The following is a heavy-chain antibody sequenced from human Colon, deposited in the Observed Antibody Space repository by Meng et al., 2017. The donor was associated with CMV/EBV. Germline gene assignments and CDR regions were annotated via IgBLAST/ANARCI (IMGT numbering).Heavy chain of an antibody. J-gene: IGHJ5*02. Sequence: SMKVSCKSSGDTFNNYAINWVRLAPGQGLEWLGGIIPMFGIPHYAQKFHDRLTITTDESATTGYMDLTSLKSEDTAVYYCVRGTIEAPPVPIDPWGQGTLVTVSS. CDR3: VRGTIEAPPVPIDP. CDR1: GDTFNNYA. CDR2: IIPMFGIP. V-gene: IGHV1-69*05. D-gene: IGHD6-6*01.